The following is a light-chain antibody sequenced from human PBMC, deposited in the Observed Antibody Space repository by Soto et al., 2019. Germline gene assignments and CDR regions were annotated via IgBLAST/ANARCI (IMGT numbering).Light chain of an antibody. Sequence: QSALTQPASVSGSPGQSITISCTGTSSDVGGYDYVSWYQQHPGKAPKLLIYEVRNRPSGVSNRFSGSKSGNTASLTISGLQAEDEADYSCNSYIGSSTVVFGGGTKLTVL. CDR3: NSYIGSSTVV. V-gene: IGLV2-14*01. CDR1: SSDVGGYDY. CDR2: EVR. J-gene: IGLJ2*01.